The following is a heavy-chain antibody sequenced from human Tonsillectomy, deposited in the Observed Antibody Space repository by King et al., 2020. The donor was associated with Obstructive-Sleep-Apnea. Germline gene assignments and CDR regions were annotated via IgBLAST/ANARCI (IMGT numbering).Heavy chain of an antibody. V-gene: IGHV3-15*01. Sequence: VQLVESGGGLVKPGGSLRLSCAASGFTFSNAWMSWVRQAPGKGLEWVGRIKSKTDGGTTDYAAPVKGRFTISRDDSKNPLYLQMNSLKTEDTAGYYFTTADRENYDFWIGYYTYEFDYWAREPWSPSPQ. CDR1: GFTFSNAW. CDR3: TTADRENYDFWIGYYTYEFDY. J-gene: IGHJ4*02. CDR2: IKSKTDGGTT. D-gene: IGHD3-3*01.